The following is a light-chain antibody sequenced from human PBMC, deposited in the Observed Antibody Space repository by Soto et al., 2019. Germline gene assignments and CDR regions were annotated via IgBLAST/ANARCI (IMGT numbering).Light chain of an antibody. Sequence: EIVFTQSPGTLSLSPGEGATLSCRSSQSVSNNYLAWYQQKPGQAPRLLIYGASTRATGIPNRFSGSGSGTDFTLTISRLEPEDFAVYYCQQYGTTPITFGQGTRLE. V-gene: IGKV3-20*01. CDR3: QQYGTTPIT. J-gene: IGKJ5*01. CDR1: QSVSNNY. CDR2: GAS.